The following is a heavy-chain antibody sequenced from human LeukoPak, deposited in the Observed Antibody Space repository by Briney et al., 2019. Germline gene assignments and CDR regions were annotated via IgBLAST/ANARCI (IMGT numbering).Heavy chain of an antibody. CDR1: GFTFSSYS. Sequence: GGSLRLSCAASGFTFSSYSMNWVRQAPGKGLEWVSSISSSSSYIYYADSVKGRFTISRDNAKNSLYLQMNSLRAEDTAVYYCAKVSRDNSGSDAFDIWGQGTRVTVSS. V-gene: IGHV3-21*01. CDR2: ISSSSSYI. J-gene: IGHJ3*02. D-gene: IGHD3-22*01. CDR3: AKVSRDNSGSDAFDI.